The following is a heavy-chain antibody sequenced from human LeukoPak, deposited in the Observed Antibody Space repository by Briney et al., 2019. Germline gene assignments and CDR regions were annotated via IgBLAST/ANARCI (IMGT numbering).Heavy chain of an antibody. CDR3: ARGGSF. V-gene: IGHV3-74*01. J-gene: IGHJ4*02. Sequence: PGGSLRLSCAASGFTFSSSWMHWVRQAPGKGLLWVSRINTDGSSTTYADSVKGRFTISRDNAKNSLYLQMNSLRAEDTAVYYCARGGSFWGQGTLVTVSS. D-gene: IGHD3-10*01. CDR2: INTDGSST. CDR1: GFTFSSSW.